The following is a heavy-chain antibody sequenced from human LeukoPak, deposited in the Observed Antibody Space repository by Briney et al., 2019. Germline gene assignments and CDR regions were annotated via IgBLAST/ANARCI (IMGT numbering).Heavy chain of an antibody. CDR1: GFTFSSYG. CDR2: ISYDGSNK. CDR3: AKDAGGNSFYFDY. V-gene: IGHV3-30*18. D-gene: IGHD4-23*01. Sequence: GGSLRLSCAASGFTFSSYGMHWVRQAPGKGLEWVAVISYDGSNKYYADSVKGRLTISRDNSKNTLYLQMNSLRAEDTAVYYCAKDAGGNSFYFDYWGQGTLVTVSS. J-gene: IGHJ4*02.